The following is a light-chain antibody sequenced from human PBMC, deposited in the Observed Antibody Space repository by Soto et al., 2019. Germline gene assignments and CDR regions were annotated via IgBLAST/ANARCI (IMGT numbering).Light chain of an antibody. V-gene: IGKV3-15*01. CDR3: QQYNNWTPWT. CDR2: CAS. J-gene: IGKJ1*01. Sequence: EIVMTQSPATLSVSPGERATLSCRASQSVSSNLFWYQQKPGQAPRRLIYCASTRATGIPARFSGSGSGTEFTLTISSLQSEDFAVYYCQQYNNWTPWTFGQGTKVEIK. CDR1: QSVSSN.